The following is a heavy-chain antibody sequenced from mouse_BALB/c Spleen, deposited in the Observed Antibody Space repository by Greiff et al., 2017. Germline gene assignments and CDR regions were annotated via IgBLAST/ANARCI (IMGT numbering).Heavy chain of an antibody. CDR3: ARGDGYDRRNYFDY. CDR2: IDPSDSYT. J-gene: IGHJ2*01. CDR1: GYTFTSYW. D-gene: IGHD2-2*01. Sequence: VQLKESGAELVKPGASVKLSCKASGYTFTSYWMHWVKQRPGQGLEWIGEIDPSDSYTNYNQKFKGKATLTVDKSSSTAYMQLSSLTSEDSAVYYCARGDGYDRRNYFDYWGQGTTLTVSA. V-gene: IGHV1-69*02.